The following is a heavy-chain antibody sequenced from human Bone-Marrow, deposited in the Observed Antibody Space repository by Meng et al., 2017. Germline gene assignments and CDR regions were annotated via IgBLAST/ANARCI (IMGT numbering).Heavy chain of an antibody. CDR1: GFTFSSYN. Sequence: GESPKTSCAASGFTFSSYNMHWVRQTPGEGLVWVSRINTDASITTYADSVKGRFTISRDDAKNTVYLQMNSLRAEDTAVYYCARDADWVIFDHWGQGALVTVSS. V-gene: IGHV3-74*03. CDR2: INTDASIT. J-gene: IGHJ4*02. D-gene: IGHD3-9*01. CDR3: ARDADWVIFDH.